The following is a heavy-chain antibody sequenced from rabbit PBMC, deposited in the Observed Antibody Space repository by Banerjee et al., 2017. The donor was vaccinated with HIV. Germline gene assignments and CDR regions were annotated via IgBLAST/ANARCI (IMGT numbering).Heavy chain of an antibody. J-gene: IGHJ3*01. Sequence: LTCTASGFDLSSYHYMCWVRQAPGKGLEWIACIYAGSSGSTYYANWAKGRFTISKTSSTTVTLQMTSLTAADTATYFCARDLGYPTYGLDLWGQGTLVTVS. CDR3: ARDLGYPTYGLDL. D-gene: IGHD7-1*01. CDR1: GFDLSSYHY. V-gene: IGHV1S40*01. CDR2: IYAGSSGST.